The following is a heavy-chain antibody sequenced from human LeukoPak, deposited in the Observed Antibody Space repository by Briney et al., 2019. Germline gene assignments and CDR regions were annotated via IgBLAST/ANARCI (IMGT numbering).Heavy chain of an antibody. V-gene: IGHV3-23*01. D-gene: IGHD4-17*01. CDR2: ISGSGGST. Sequence: GGSLRLSCAASGFTFSSYAMSWFRQAPGKGLEWVSAISGSGGSTYYADSVKGRFTISRDNSKNTLYLQMNSLRAEDTAVYYCANYGASNGFDYWGQGTLVTVSS. CDR1: GFTFSSYA. J-gene: IGHJ4*02. CDR3: ANYGASNGFDY.